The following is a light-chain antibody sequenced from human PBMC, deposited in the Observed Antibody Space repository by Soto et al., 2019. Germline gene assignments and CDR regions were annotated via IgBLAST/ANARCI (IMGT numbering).Light chain of an antibody. CDR3: QHYNSYSEA. CDR1: QTISSW. CDR2: KAS. V-gene: IGKV1-5*03. J-gene: IGKJ1*01. Sequence: DIQMTQSPTTLSGSVGDRVTITCRASQTISSWLAWYQQKPGKAPKLLIYKASTLKSGVPSRFSGSGSGTEFTLTISSLQPDDFATYYCQHYNSYSEAFGQGTKEAI.